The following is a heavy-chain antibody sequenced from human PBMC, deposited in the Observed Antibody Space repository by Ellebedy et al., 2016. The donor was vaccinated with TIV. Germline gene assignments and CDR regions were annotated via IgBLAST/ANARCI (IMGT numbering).Heavy chain of an antibody. CDR1: GFTFSSYG. J-gene: IGHJ4*02. CDR3: AKDIGFGSSGYSIDY. CDR2: IWYDGSNK. V-gene: IGHV3-30*02. Sequence: GGSLRLSXAASGFTFSSYGMHWVRQAPGKGLEWVAVIWYDGSNKYYADSVKGRFTISRDNSKNTLYLQMNSLRAEDTALYYCAKDIGFGSSGYSIDYWGQGTLVTVSS. D-gene: IGHD3-22*01.